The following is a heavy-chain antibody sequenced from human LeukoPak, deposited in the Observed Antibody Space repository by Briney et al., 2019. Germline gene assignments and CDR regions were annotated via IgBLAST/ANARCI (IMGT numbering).Heavy chain of an antibody. CDR2: IYYSGST. Sequence: SETLSLTCTVSGGSISTYYWSWIRQPPGKGLEWIGYIYYSGSTNYNPSLKSRVTISVDMSKNQFSLKLSSVTAADTAVYYCARLVGRITIFGVVIIARERNNWFDPWGQGTLVTVSS. J-gene: IGHJ5*02. D-gene: IGHD3-3*01. CDR1: GGSISTYY. CDR3: ARLVGRITIFGVVIIARERNNWFDP. V-gene: IGHV4-59*12.